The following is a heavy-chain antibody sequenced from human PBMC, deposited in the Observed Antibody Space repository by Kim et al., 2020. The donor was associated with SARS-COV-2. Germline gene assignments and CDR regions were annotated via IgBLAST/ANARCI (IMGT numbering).Heavy chain of an antibody. CDR2: IYYSGST. V-gene: IGHV4-59*01. CDR3: ARVDGNSVLNAFDI. D-gene: IGHD4-4*01. Sequence: SETLSLTCTVSGGSISSYYWSWIRQPPGKGLEWIGYIYYSGSTNYNPSLKSRVTISVDTSKNQFSLKLSSVTAADTAVYYCARVDGNSVLNAFDIWGQGTMVTVSS. CDR1: GGSISSYY. J-gene: IGHJ3*02.